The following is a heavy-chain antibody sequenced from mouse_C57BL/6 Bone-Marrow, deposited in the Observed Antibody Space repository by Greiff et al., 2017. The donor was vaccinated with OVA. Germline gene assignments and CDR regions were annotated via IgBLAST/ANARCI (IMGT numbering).Heavy chain of an antibody. J-gene: IGHJ4*01. V-gene: IGHV5-6*01. Sequence: EVKLVESGGDLVKPGGSLKLSCAASGFTFSSYGMSWVRQTPDKRLEWVATISSGGSYTYYPDSVKGRFTISRDNAKNTLYLQMSSLKSEDTAMYYCAIPYAMDYWGQGTSVTVSS. CDR2: ISSGGSYT. CDR1: GFTFSSYG. CDR3: AIPYAMDY.